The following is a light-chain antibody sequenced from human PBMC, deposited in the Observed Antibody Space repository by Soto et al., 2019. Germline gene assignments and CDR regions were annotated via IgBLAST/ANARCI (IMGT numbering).Light chain of an antibody. V-gene: IGLV1-44*01. CDR2: DDN. J-gene: IGLJ1*01. Sequence: QSVLTQPPSVSAAPGQKVTISCSGSSSNIGGNSVSWYQQLPGTAPKLLIYDDNQRPSGVPDRFSGSKSGTSASLAISGLQSEDEADYYCAAWDDSLNGRVFGTGTKVTVL. CDR1: SSNIGGNS. CDR3: AAWDDSLNGRV.